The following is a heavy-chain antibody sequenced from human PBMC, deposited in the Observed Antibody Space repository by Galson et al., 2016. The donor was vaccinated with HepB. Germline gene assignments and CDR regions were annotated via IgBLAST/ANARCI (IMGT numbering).Heavy chain of an antibody. V-gene: IGHV4-4*02. CDR1: GDSINSTNW. CDR2: IYHSGST. D-gene: IGHD3-3*01. Sequence: SETLSLTCAVSGDSINSTNWWSWVRQPPGKGLEWVGEIYHSGSTNHIPSLKSRVTISLDKSKNQSSLRLTSVTAADTAVYYCARSPPWSGYFDSWGQGTLVTVSS. CDR3: ARSPPWSGYFDS. J-gene: IGHJ4*02.